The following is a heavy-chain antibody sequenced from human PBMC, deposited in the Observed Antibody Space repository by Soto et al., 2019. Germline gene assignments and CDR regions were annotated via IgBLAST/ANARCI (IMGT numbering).Heavy chain of an antibody. Sequence: EVQLVESGGGLVKPGGSLRLSCAASGFTFSSYSMNWVRQAPGKGLEWVSSISSSSSYIYYADSVKGRFNISRDNAKNSLYLRMNSLRAEDTAVYYCASSSPIAVCGHGRKPSDYWGQGTLVTVSS. CDR1: GFTFSSYS. V-gene: IGHV3-21*06. D-gene: IGHD6-19*01. CDR3: ASSSPIAVCGHGRKPSDY. J-gene: IGHJ4*02. CDR2: ISSSSSYI.